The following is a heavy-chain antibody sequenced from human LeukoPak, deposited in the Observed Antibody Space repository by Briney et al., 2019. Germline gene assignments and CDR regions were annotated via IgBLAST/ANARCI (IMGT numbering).Heavy chain of an antibody. D-gene: IGHD2-2*02. J-gene: IGHJ4*02. V-gene: IGHV3-21*01. CDR2: ISSSSSYI. Sequence: PGGSLRLSCAASGFTCSSYSVNWVRQAPGKGLEWVSSISSSSSYIYYADSVKGRFTISRDNAKNSLYLQMNSLRAEDTAVYYCARGTGGYCSSTSCYTPFDYWGQGTLVTVSS. CDR1: GFTCSSYS. CDR3: ARGTGGYCSSTSCYTPFDY.